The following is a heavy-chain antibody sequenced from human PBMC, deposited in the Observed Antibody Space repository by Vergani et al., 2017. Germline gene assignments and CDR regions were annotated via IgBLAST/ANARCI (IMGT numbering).Heavy chain of an antibody. V-gene: IGHV1-24*01. Sequence: QVQLVQSGAEVKKPGASVKVSCKVSGYTLTELSMHWVRQAPGKGLGWMGGFDPEDGEKIYAQKFQGRVNMTEDTSIDTAYMELSRLRSEDTAVYYCATATYNWNPPENWFDPWGQGTLVTVSS. CDR2: FDPEDGEK. D-gene: IGHD1-20*01. CDR1: GYTLTELS. J-gene: IGHJ5*02. CDR3: ATATYNWNPPENWFDP.